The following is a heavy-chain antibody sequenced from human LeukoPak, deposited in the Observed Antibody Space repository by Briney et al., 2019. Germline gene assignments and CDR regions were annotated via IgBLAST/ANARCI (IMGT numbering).Heavy chain of an antibody. V-gene: IGHV3-7*03. CDR1: GFTFISYW. CDR2: INHNGNVN. D-gene: IGHD3-16*01. CDR3: ARGGGLDV. Sequence: GGSLRLSCAASGFTFISYWMNWARQAPGKGLEWVASINHNGNVNYYVDSVKGRFTISRDNAKNPLYLQMSNLRAEDTAVYFCARGGGLDVWGQGATVTVSS. J-gene: IGHJ6*02.